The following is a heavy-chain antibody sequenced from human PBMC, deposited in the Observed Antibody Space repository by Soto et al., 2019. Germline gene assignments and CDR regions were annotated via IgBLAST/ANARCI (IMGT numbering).Heavy chain of an antibody. Sequence: SETLSLTCTVSGGSISSGDYYWSWIRQPPGKGLEWIGYIYYSGSTYYDPSLKSRVTISVDTSKNQFSLKLSSVTAADTAVYYCARGNRASNSDYWGQGPLVTLSS. CDR2: IYYSGST. CDR3: ARGNRASNSDY. D-gene: IGHD1-1*01. J-gene: IGHJ4*02. CDR1: GGSISSGDYY. V-gene: IGHV4-30-4*01.